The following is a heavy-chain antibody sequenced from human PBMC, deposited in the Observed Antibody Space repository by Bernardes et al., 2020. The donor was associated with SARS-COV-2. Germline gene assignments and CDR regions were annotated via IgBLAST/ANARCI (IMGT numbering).Heavy chain of an antibody. V-gene: IGHV4-31*03. CDR1: GGSISSGGYY. J-gene: IGHJ6*02. D-gene: IGHD2-15*01. CDR2: IYYSGNT. Sequence: SETLSLTCTVSGGSISSGGYYWSWIRQHPGKGLEWIWYIYYSGNTYYNPSLKSRVTISVDTSKNQFSLKLSSVTAADTAVYYCARENCSGGSCYSHDYYGMDDWGQGNTVTVSS. CDR3: ARENCSGGSCYSHDYYGMDD.